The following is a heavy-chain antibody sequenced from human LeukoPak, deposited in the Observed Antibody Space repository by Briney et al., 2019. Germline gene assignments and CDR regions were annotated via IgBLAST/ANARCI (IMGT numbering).Heavy chain of an antibody. CDR3: ARSFGVANYFDY. D-gene: IGHD3-3*01. J-gene: IGHJ4*02. Sequence: SETLSLTCAVYGGSFSGYYWSWIRQPPGKGLEWIGYIYYSGSTNYNPSLKSRVTISVDTSKNQFSLKLSSVTAADTAVYYCARSFGVANYFDYWGQGTLVTVSS. V-gene: IGHV4-59*01. CDR1: GGSFSGYY. CDR2: IYYSGST.